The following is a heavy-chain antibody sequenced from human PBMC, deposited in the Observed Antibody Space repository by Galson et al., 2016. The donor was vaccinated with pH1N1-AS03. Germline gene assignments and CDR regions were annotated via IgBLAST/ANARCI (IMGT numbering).Heavy chain of an antibody. J-gene: IGHJ4*02. D-gene: IGHD6-13*01. CDR2: IYYSGGT. CDR3: ARTSLARDPYSSSWYFDY. V-gene: IGHV4-61*01. Sequence: SETLSLTCTVSGDSISSTNYYWSWIRQPPGKGLEWIGYIYYSGGTNYNPSLKSRVTISIDTSKNQFSLNLSSVTAADAAVYYCARTSLARDPYSSSWYFDYRGQGTLVTVSS. CDR1: GDSISSTNYY.